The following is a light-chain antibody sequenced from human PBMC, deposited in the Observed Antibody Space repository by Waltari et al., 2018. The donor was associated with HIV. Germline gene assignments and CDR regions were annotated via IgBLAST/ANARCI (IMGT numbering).Light chain of an antibody. V-gene: IGKV1-39*01. Sequence: DFQMTQSPSSLSASVGDRVTITCRASQSISIYLNWYQQKPGKAPKLLIHAASNLESGVPSRFSGSGSGTDFTLTISNLQPEDFATYYCQQGVSIPPATFGQGTKVEVK. CDR2: AAS. J-gene: IGKJ1*01. CDR3: QQGVSIPPAT. CDR1: QSISIY.